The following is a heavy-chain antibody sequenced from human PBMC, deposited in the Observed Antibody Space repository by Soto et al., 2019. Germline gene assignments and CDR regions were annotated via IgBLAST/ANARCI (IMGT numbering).Heavy chain of an antibody. CDR1: GGSISSGGYY. D-gene: IGHD2-2*01. Sequence: SETLSLTCTVSGGSISSGGYYWSWIRQHPGKGLEWIGYIYYSGSTYYNPSLKSRVTISVDTSKNQFSLKLSSVTAADTAVYYCARCPPAANLYYYYYGMDVWGQGTTVTVSS. V-gene: IGHV4-31*03. CDR2: IYYSGST. J-gene: IGHJ6*02. CDR3: ARCPPAANLYYYYYGMDV.